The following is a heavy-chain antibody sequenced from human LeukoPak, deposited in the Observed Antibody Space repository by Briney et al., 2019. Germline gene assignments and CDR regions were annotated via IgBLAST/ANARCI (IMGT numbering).Heavy chain of an antibody. CDR2: FDPEDGET. Sequence: ASVKVSCKVSGYTLTELSMHWVRQAPGKGLGWMGGFDPEDGETIYAQKFQGRVTMTEDTSTDTAYMELSSLRSEDTAVYYCATAPSGNWNYAWGMDVWGQGTTVTVSS. V-gene: IGHV1-24*01. J-gene: IGHJ6*02. CDR1: GYTLTELS. CDR3: ATAPSGNWNYAWGMDV. D-gene: IGHD1-7*01.